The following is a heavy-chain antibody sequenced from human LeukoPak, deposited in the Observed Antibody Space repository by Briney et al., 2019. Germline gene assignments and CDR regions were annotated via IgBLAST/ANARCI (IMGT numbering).Heavy chain of an antibody. Sequence: PGGSLRLSCAASGFTFSSYWMHWVRQAPGKGLLWVSGINIDGSSTSYADSVKGRFTISRENDKNTLYLQMNSLRAEDTAVYYCARFTLPVATIVYADTTEHYYGMDVWGQGTTVTVSS. CDR2: INIDGSST. CDR1: GFTFSSYW. CDR3: ARFTLPVATIVYADTTEHYYGMDV. J-gene: IGHJ6*02. V-gene: IGHV3-74*01. D-gene: IGHD5-12*01.